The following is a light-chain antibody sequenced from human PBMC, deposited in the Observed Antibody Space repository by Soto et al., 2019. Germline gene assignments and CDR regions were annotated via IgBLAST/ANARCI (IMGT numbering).Light chain of an antibody. V-gene: IGKV3-11*01. Sequence: DIVLTQSPSTLSLSPWLRSTLACMASQSVSSNLAWYQQKPGQAPRLLIYDASNRATGIPARFSGSGSGTDFTLTISGLEXEDFAVYDCQQRSNWXWTFGQGTKVDIK. CDR3: QQRSNWXWT. CDR2: DAS. J-gene: IGKJ1*01. CDR1: QSVSSN.